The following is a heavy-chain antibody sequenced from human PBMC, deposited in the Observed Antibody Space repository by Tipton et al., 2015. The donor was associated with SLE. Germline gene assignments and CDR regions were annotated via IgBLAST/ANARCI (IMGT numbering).Heavy chain of an antibody. CDR2: IYYSGST. J-gene: IGHJ4*02. CDR3: ARGTYYDFWSGYYPYFDY. D-gene: IGHD3-3*01. V-gene: IGHV4-59*01. Sequence: TLSLTCTVSGGSISSYYWSWIRQPPGKGLEWIGYIYYSGSTNYNPSLKSRVTISVDTSKNQFSLKLSSVTAADTAVYYCARGTYYDFWSGYYPYFDYWGQGTLVTVSS. CDR1: GGSISSYY.